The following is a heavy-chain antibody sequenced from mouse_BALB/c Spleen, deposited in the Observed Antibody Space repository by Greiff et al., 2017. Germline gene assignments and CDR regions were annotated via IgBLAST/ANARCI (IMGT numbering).Heavy chain of an antibody. CDR3: TRDEARDYFDY. CDR1: GFTFSSYT. CDR2: ISSGGSYT. V-gene: IGHV5-6-4*01. J-gene: IGHJ2*01. Sequence: EVKLMESGGGLVKPGGSLKLSCAASGFTFSSYTMSWVRQTPEKRLEWVATISSGGSYTYYPDSVKGRFTISRDNAKNTLYLQMSSLKSEDTAMYYCTRDEARDYFDYWGQGTTRTVPS.